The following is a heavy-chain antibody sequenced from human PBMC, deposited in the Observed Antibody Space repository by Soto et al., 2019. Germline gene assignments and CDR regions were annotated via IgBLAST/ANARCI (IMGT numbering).Heavy chain of an antibody. CDR3: ARRASQGRSAHGTYVDY. V-gene: IGHV3-23*01. CDR1: GFLVNIYD. Sequence: EVQMLESGGGLVQPGGSLRLSCAVSGFLVNIYDLSWVRQAPGKGLVWVSGMSGVDDSKSYADSVKGRLTISRDNAKNTLLLQMNSLRAADTAIYYCARRASQGRSAHGTYVDYCGQGTLVTVSS. J-gene: IGHJ4*02. CDR2: MSGVDDSK. D-gene: IGHD1-26*01.